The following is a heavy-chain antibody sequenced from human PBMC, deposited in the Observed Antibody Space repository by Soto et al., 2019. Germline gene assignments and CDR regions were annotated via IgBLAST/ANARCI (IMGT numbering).Heavy chain of an antibody. V-gene: IGHV4-39*01. D-gene: IGHD3-10*01. Sequence: SETLSLTCTVSGGSISSSSYYWGWIRQPPGKGLEWIGSIYYSGSTYYNPSLKSRVTISVDTSKNQFSLKLSSVTAADTAVYYCARHGRGSGSYIDVWGQGTTVTVSS. CDR1: GGSISSSSYY. CDR2: IYYSGST. J-gene: IGHJ6*02. CDR3: ARHGRGSGSYIDV.